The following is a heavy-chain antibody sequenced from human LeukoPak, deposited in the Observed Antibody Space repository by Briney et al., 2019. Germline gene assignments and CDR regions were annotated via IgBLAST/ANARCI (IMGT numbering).Heavy chain of an antibody. J-gene: IGHJ4*02. Sequence: VASVKVSCKASGYTFTSYAMNWVRQAPGQGLEWMGWINTNTGNPTYAQGFTGRFVFSLDTSVSTAYLQISSLKAEDTAVYYCARDGNSAAAGPFDYWGQGTLVTVSS. CDR2: INTNTGNP. D-gene: IGHD6-13*01. V-gene: IGHV7-4-1*02. CDR1: GYTFTSYA. CDR3: ARDGNSAAAGPFDY.